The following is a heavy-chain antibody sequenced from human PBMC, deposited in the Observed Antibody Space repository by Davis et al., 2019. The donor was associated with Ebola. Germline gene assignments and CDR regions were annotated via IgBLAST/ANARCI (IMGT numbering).Heavy chain of an antibody. V-gene: IGHV1-69*13. J-gene: IGHJ4*02. CDR2: IIPIFGTT. CDR1: GGTFSSYA. CDR3: ARDMEEMATIKGFNY. Sequence: SVKVSCKASGGTFSSYAISWVRQAPGQGLEWMGGIIPIFGTTNYAQKFQGRVTITADESTSTAYMELSSLRSEDTAVYYCARDMEEMATIKGFNYWGQGTLVTVSS. D-gene: IGHD5-24*01.